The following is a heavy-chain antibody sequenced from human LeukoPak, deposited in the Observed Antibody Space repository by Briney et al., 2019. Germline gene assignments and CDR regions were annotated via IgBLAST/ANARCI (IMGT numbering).Heavy chain of an antibody. J-gene: IGHJ4*02. V-gene: IGHV4-34*01. CDR2: INHSGST. CDR3: ARRRVAGTTRTHFDY. D-gene: IGHD6-19*01. Sequence: SETLSLTCAVYGGSLSGHYWSWLRQPPGQGLEWIGEINHSGSTDYNPSLKSRVTISVDTSKSQFSLKVSSVTAADTAVYYCARRRVAGTTRTHFDYWGQGTLVTVSS. CDR1: GGSLSGHY.